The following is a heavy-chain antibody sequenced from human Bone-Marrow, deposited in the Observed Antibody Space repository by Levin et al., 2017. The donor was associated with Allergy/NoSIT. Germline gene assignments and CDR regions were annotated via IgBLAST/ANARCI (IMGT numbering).Heavy chain of an antibody. J-gene: IGHJ3*02. CDR2: ISHDGSGE. Sequence: GGSLRLSCAASGFTFNTYAAHWVRQAPGKGLEWVALISHDGSGEFYADSVKGRFTVSRDNSKNTLFLEMNSLRPEDTALYYCATPGEFLTGYMTAISDAFDIWGQGTMVTVSS. CDR3: ATPGEFLTGYMTAISDAFDI. V-gene: IGHV3-30-3*01. CDR1: GFTFNTYA. D-gene: IGHD3-9*01.